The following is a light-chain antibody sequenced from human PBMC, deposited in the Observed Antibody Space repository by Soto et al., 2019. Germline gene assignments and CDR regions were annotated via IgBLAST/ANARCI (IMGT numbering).Light chain of an antibody. CDR2: AAS. V-gene: IGKV3D-20*01. CDR1: QSVSSSY. CDR3: QQYGSSPRVT. Sequence: EIVLTQSPATLSLSPGERATLSCGASQSVSSSYLAWYQQKPGLAPRLLIYAASSRATGIPDRFSGSGSGTDVTLTISRLEPEDFAVDDCQQYGSSPRVTFGGGTKVEIK. J-gene: IGKJ4*01.